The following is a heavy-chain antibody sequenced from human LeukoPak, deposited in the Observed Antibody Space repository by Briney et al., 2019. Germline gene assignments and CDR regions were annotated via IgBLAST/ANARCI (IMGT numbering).Heavy chain of an antibody. D-gene: IGHD2-8*02. CDR2: ISYDGSNK. Sequence: PGRSLRLSCAASGFTFSSYGMHWVRQAPGKGLEWVAVISYDGSNKYYADSVKGRFTISRDNSKNTLYLQMNSLRAEDTAVYYCAKKGVWSGPKKNYYYYGMDVWGQGTTVTGSS. V-gene: IGHV3-30*18. CDR1: GFTFSSYG. CDR3: AKKGVWSGPKKNYYYYGMDV. J-gene: IGHJ6*02.